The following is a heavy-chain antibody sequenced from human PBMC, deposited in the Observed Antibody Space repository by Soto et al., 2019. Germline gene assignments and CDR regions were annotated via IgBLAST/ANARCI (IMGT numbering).Heavy chain of an antibody. CDR3: ARVCAYCSGGSCYGSYYYYYGMDV. Sequence: LSLTCAVYGGSFSGYYWSWIRQPPGKGLEWIGEINHSGSTNYNPSLKSRVTISVDTSKNQFSLKLSSVTAADTAVYYCARVCAYCSGGSCYGSYYYYYGMDVWGQGTTVTVSS. V-gene: IGHV4-34*01. CDR2: INHSGST. CDR1: GGSFSGYY. D-gene: IGHD2-15*01. J-gene: IGHJ6*02.